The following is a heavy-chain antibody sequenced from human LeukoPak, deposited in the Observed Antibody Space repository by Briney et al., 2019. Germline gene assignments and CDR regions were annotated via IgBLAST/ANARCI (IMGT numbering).Heavy chain of an antibody. CDR1: GFTFSNYA. J-gene: IGHJ4*02. CDR3: ATAQREYYYDSSGIMGN. D-gene: IGHD3-22*01. Sequence: QSGGSLRLSCAASGFTFSNYAIHWVRQAPGKGLEWVAVISYDGGKKYYADSVKGRFTISRDNSKNTLYLQMDSLRAEDTAVYYCATAQREYYYDSSGIMGNWGQGTLVTVSS. V-gene: IGHV3-30*04. CDR2: ISYDGGKK.